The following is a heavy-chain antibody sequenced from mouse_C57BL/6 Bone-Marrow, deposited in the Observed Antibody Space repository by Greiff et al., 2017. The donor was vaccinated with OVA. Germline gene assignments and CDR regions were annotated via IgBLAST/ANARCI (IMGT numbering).Heavy chain of an antibody. V-gene: IGHV1-5*01. Sequence: EVQLQQSGTVLARPGASVKMSCKTSGYTFTSYWMHWVKQRPGQGLEWIGAIYPGNSDTSYNQKFKGKAKLTAGTSASTAYMELSSLTNEDSAVYYCTRGGVGVIAYWGQGTLVTVSA. J-gene: IGHJ3*01. CDR1: GYTFTSYW. CDR2: IYPGNSDT. CDR3: TRGGVGVIAY.